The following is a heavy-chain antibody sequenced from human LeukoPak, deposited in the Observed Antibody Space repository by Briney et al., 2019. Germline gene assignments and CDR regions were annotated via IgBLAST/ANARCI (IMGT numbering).Heavy chain of an antibody. J-gene: IGHJ4*02. CDR2: VSGSGGST. CDR3: AKDTLYDNSGY. V-gene: IGHV3-23*01. D-gene: IGHD3-22*01. CDR1: GFTFSSYA. Sequence: GGSLRLSCAASGFTFSSYAMSWVRQAPGKGLEWVSAVSGSGGSTYYADSVKGRFTISRDNSKNTLYLQMNSLRAEDTAIYYCAKDTLYDNSGYWGQGTLVTVSS.